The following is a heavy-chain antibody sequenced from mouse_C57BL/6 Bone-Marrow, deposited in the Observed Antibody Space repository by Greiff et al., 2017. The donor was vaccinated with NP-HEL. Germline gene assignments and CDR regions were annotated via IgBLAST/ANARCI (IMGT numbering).Heavy chain of an antibody. CDR1: GFSFNTYA. V-gene: IGHV10-1*01. D-gene: IGHD1-1*01. J-gene: IGHJ1*03. CDR2: IRSKSNNYAT. Sequence: EVQLVESGGGLVQPKGSLKLSCAASGFSFNTYAMNWVRQAPGKGLEWVARIRSKSNNYATYYADSVKDRFTISRDDSESMLYLQMNNLKTEDTAMYYCVRPYGSSFHWYFDVWGTGTTVTVSS. CDR3: VRPYGSSFHWYFDV.